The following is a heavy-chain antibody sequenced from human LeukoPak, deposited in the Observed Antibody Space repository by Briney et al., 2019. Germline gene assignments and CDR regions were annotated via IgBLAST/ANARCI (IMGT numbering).Heavy chain of an antibody. Sequence: GASVKVSCKASGYTFTSYYMHWVRQAPGQGLEWMGIINPSGGSTSYAQKFQGRVTMTRDTSTSTVYMELSSLRSEDTAVYYCARAPYPTTYYYGSGSYSYYYMDVWGKGTTVTVSS. CDR1: GYTFTSYY. V-gene: IGHV1-46*01. D-gene: IGHD3-10*01. CDR2: INPSGGST. J-gene: IGHJ6*03. CDR3: ARAPYPTTYYYGSGSYSYYYMDV.